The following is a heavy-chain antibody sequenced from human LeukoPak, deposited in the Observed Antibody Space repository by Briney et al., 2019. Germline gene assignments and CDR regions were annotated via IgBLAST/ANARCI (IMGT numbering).Heavy chain of an antibody. D-gene: IGHD3-10*01. CDR3: AKESSASYYFDY. J-gene: IGHJ4*02. V-gene: IGHV3-30*02. CDR1: GFTFSSYG. CDR2: IPYDGSNN. Sequence: GGSLRLSCAASGFTFSSYGMHWVRQAPGKGLEWVAFIPYDGSNNYYVDSVKGRFTISRDTSKNTLYLQMIRLRAEDTAVYYCAKESSASYYFDYWGQGTLVTVSS.